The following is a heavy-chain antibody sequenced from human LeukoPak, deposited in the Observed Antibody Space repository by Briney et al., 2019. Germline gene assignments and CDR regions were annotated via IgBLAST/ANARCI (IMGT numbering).Heavy chain of an antibody. CDR2: VHYSGST. V-gene: IGHV4-39*07. J-gene: IGHJ6*03. CDR1: GGSISSSSSY. Sequence: SETLSLTCTLSGGSISSSSSYWAWIRQPPGKGLEWFGSVHYSGSTYYNPSLQSRVTISIDTSKHQFSLKLRFVAAADTAVYYCARVRCSGGSCPYYYYYYYMDVWGKGTTVTVSS. D-gene: IGHD2-15*01. CDR3: ARVRCSGGSCPYYYYYYYMDV.